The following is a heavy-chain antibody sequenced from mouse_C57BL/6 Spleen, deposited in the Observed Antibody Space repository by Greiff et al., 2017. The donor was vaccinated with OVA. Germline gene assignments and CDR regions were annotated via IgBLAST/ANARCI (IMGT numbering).Heavy chain of an antibody. CDR2: ISDGGSYT. Sequence: DVHLVESGGGLVKPGGSLKLSCAASGFTFSSYAMSWVRQTPEKRLEWVATISDGGSYTYYPDNVKGRFTISRDNAKNNLYLQMSHLKSEDTAMYYCARDAGYYGSDYYAMDYWGQGTSVTVSS. CDR3: ARDAGYYGSDYYAMDY. CDR1: GFTFSSYA. J-gene: IGHJ4*01. D-gene: IGHD1-1*01. V-gene: IGHV5-4*01.